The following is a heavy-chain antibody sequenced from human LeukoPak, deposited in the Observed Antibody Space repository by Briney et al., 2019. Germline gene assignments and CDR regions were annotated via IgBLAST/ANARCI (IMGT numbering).Heavy chain of an antibody. V-gene: IGHV1-2*06. Sequence: ASVKVSCKASGYTFTGYYMHRVRQAPGQGLEWMGRINPNSGGTNYAQKFQGRVTMTRDTSISTAYMELSRLRSDDTAVYYCARDSIAVAGYDYWGQGTLVTVSS. CDR2: INPNSGGT. CDR1: GYTFTGYY. D-gene: IGHD6-19*01. J-gene: IGHJ4*02. CDR3: ARDSIAVAGYDY.